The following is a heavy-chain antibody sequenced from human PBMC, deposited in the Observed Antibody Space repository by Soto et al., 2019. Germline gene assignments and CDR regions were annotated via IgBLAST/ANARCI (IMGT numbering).Heavy chain of an antibody. CDR1: GFDFNSHW. D-gene: IGHD2-21*02. V-gene: IGHV3-74*01. J-gene: IGHJ4*02. CDR3: ARGNCSGDTCFLVATH. CDR2: INSGGSRT. Sequence: EVHLAESGGGLVQPGGSLRLSCAASGFDFNSHWMHWVRQAPGKGLVWVARINSGGSRTNYADSVKGRFTISRDNAKNTLYLDLNSLRVEDTAIYFCARGNCSGDTCFLVATHWGQGTLVTVAS.